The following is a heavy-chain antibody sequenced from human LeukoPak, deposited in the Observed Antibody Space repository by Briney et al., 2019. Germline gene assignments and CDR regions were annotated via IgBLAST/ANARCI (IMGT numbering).Heavy chain of an antibody. CDR3: TRVAPQVTYYYYGMDV. D-gene: IGHD3-10*01. CDR2: IRSKAYGGTT. V-gene: IGHV3-49*04. J-gene: IGHJ6*02. CDR1: GFTFGDYA. Sequence: PGGSLRLSCTASGFTFGDYAMSWVRQAPGKGLEWVGFIRSKAYGGTTEYAASVKGRFTISREDSKSIAYLQMNSLKTEDTAVYYCTRVAPQVTYYYYGMDVWGQGTTVTVSS.